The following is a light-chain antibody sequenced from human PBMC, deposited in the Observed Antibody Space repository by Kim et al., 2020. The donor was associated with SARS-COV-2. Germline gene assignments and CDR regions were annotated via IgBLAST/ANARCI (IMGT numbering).Light chain of an antibody. V-gene: IGLV3-25*03. Sequence: SYELTQPPSASESPRQTARMTCAGDVVEKQYVYWYQQRPGQAPILVIYRDNERPSGIPERISGSTSGTTVTLIISGVQAEDEADDYCQSADNNVTVVFGGGTQLTVL. CDR1: VVEKQY. CDR2: RDN. J-gene: IGLJ2*01. CDR3: QSADNNVTVV.